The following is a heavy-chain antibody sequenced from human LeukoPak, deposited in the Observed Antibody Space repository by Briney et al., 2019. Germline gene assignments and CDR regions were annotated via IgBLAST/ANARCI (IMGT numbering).Heavy chain of an antibody. Sequence: GGPLRLSCAACGFTHSSNHMTGLPDATGRALEGVSIISGGGSPYYADFVKDRINNSRDSSKNTLYPQVNRLRGEDTAVDYCANRDKGYYYGRDVGRQGT. V-gene: IGHV3-66*01. CDR3: ANRDKGYYYGRDV. CDR1: GFTHSSNH. J-gene: IGHJ6*01. CDR2: ISGGGSP. D-gene: IGHD5-24*01.